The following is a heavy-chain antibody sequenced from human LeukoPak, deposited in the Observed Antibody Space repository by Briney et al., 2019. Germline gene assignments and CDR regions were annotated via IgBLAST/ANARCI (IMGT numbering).Heavy chain of an antibody. D-gene: IGHD2-15*01. V-gene: IGHV3-74*01. CDR2: INSEGSGI. CDR3: TRGGSGGNWFDP. J-gene: IGHJ5*02. Sequence: GGSLRLSCAASGFTFSSYWMLWVRQAPGKGLVWVSRINSEGSGIIYADSVKGRFTISRDNAKNTLYLQMNSLRAEDTAVYYCTRGGSGGNWFDPWGQGILVTVSS. CDR1: GFTFSSYW.